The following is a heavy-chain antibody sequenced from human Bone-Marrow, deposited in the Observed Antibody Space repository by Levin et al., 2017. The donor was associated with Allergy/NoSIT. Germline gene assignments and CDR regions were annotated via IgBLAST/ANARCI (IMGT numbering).Heavy chain of an antibody. CDR3: ARDPDYYDRAFDT. V-gene: IGHV1-2*02. J-gene: IGHJ3*02. CDR1: GYTFTDYY. D-gene: IGHD3-22*01. CDR2: INPNSGGT. Sequence: ASVKVSCKASGYTFTDYYMNWVRQAPGQGLEWMGWINPNSGGTNYAQKFQGRVTMTRDTSISTAYMELSGRRSDDTAVYYCARDPDYYDRAFDTWGQGTMVTVSS.